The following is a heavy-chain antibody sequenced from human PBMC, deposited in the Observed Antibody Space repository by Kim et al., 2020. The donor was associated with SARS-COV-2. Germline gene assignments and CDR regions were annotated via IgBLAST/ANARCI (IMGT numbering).Heavy chain of an antibody. D-gene: IGHD1-26*01. CDR2: INPNSGGT. CDR1: RYTFTGYY. Sequence: ASVKVSCKASRYTFTGYYMHWVRQAPGQGLEWMGWINPNSGGTNYAQKFQGWVTMTRDTSISTAYMELSRLRSDDTAVYYCARESIVGANLYYFDYWGQGTLVTVSS. J-gene: IGHJ4*02. V-gene: IGHV1-2*04. CDR3: ARESIVGANLYYFDY.